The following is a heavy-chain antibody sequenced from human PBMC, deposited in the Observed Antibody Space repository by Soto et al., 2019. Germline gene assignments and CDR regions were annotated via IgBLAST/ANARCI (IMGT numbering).Heavy chain of an antibody. D-gene: IGHD3-3*01. CDR3: ARGPFVERERFLEWAPSEVAKWFDP. V-gene: IGHV1-69*01. J-gene: IGHJ5*02. Sequence: KVSCKASGGTFSSYAISWVRQAPGQGLEWMGGIIPIFGTANYAQKFQGRVTITADESTSTAYMELSSLRSEDTAVYYCARGPFVERERFLEWAPSEVAKWFDPWGQGTLVTVSS. CDR2: IIPIFGTA. CDR1: GGTFSSYA.